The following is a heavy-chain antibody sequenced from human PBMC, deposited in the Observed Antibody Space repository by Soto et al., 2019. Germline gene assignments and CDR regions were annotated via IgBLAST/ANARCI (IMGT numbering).Heavy chain of an antibody. V-gene: IGHV1-69*13. CDR3: ARASGSPTYNFDY. J-gene: IGHJ4*02. D-gene: IGHD1-26*01. CDR1: GGTFSSYA. CDR2: IIPSFGTA. Sequence: SVKVSCKASGGTFSSYAISWVRQAPGQGLEWMGGIIPSFGTANYAQKFQGRVTITADESTSTAYMELSSLRSEDTAVYYCARASGSPTYNFDYWGQGTLVTVSS.